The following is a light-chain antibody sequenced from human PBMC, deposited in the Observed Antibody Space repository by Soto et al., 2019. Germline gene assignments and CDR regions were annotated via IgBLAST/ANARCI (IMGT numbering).Light chain of an antibody. CDR1: QSVSTN. Sequence: EILMTQSPDTLSVSPGERATLSCRASQSVSTNLAWYQQKPGQAPRLLIYGASTRATGVPARFSGSGSGTEFTLTISSLQSEDFGVYYCQQYNNWPRTFGQGTKVDI. J-gene: IGKJ1*01. CDR3: QQYNNWPRT. CDR2: GAS. V-gene: IGKV3-15*01.